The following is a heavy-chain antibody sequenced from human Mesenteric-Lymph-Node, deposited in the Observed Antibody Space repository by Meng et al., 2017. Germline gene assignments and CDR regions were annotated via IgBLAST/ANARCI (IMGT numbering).Heavy chain of an antibody. V-gene: IGHV3-74*01. CDR2: VNTDGSST. CDR1: GFTFSLYW. Sequence: GESLKISCAASGFTFSLYWMHWVRQVPGKGLVWVSRVNTDGSSTTYADSVKGQFTISRDNAKNTLYLQMNSLRAEDTAVYYCAKVGQWGFDYWGQGPLVTVSS. D-gene: IGHD7-27*01. CDR3: AKVGQWGFDY. J-gene: IGHJ4*02.